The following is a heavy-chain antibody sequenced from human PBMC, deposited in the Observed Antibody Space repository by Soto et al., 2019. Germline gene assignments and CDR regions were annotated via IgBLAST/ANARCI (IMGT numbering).Heavy chain of an antibody. Sequence: QVQLVQSGAEVKKPGASVKVSCKASGYTFTSYDISWVRQAPGQGLEWMGWMSTSNGNTNYAQKLQGRVTMTTDTSTSTANMELRNLRPDDTAVYFCARDRNWVDPWGQGTLVTVS. V-gene: IGHV1-18*01. CDR2: MSTSNGNT. J-gene: IGHJ5*02. CDR3: ARDRNWVDP. CDR1: GYTFTSYD.